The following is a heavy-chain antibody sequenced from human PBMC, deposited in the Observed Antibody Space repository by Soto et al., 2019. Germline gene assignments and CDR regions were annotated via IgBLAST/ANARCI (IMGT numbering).Heavy chain of an antibody. CDR3: AGGANSFPH. CDR2: INQDGSEK. CDR1: EFTFSTHW. D-gene: IGHD5-18*01. V-gene: IGHV3-7*03. J-gene: IGHJ4*02. Sequence: EVQLVESGGGLVQPGGSLRLSCAASEFTFSTHWMTWVRQAPGKGLEWVANINQDGSEKYYVDSVKGRFTISRDNAKKSVPPQMKRLKAGDTGGNYCAGGANSFPHWGQGTLVTVSS.